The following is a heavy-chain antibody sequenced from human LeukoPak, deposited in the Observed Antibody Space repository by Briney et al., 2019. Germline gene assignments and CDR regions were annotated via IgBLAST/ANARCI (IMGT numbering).Heavy chain of an antibody. Sequence: SETLSLTCTVSGGSISSSSYYWGWIRQPPGKGLEWIGSIYYSGSTYYNPSLKSRVTISVDTSKNQFSLKLSSVTAADTAVYYCARANFGVVPYFDYWGQGTLVTVSS. V-gene: IGHV4-39*07. CDR3: ARANFGVVPYFDY. CDR1: GGSISSSSYY. D-gene: IGHD3-3*01. CDR2: IYYSGST. J-gene: IGHJ4*02.